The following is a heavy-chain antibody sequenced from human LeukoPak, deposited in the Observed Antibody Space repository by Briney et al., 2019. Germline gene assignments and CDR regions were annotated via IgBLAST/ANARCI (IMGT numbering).Heavy chain of an antibody. CDR2: INTNTGNP. D-gene: IGHD3-10*01. CDR3: ARDPPLLYGSGSFPSY. V-gene: IGHV7-4-1*02. Sequence: ASVKVSCKASGYTFTSYAMNWVRQAPGQGLEWMGWINTNTGNPTYAQGFTGRFVFSLDTSVSTAYLQISSLKAEDTAVYYCARDPPLLYGSGSFPSYWGQGTLVTVSS. CDR1: GYTFTSYA. J-gene: IGHJ4*02.